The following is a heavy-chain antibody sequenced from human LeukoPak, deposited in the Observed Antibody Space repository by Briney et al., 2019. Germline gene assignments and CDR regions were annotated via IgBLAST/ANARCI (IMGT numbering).Heavy chain of an antibody. Sequence: ASVEVSCKSSGYTFTSHYMYWVRQAPGQGLEWMGIINPSGGSTSYAQKFQGRVTMTRDTSTSTVYMELSSLRSEDTAVYYCARDSGMVRGTVDYWGQGTLVTVSS. D-gene: IGHD3-10*01. V-gene: IGHV1-46*01. CDR3: ARDSGMVRGTVDY. CDR2: INPSGGST. J-gene: IGHJ4*02. CDR1: GYTFTSHY.